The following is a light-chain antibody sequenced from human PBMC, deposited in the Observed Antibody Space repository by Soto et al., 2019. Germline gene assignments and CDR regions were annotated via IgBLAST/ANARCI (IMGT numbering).Light chain of an antibody. CDR1: SSHIGAGYD. J-gene: IGLJ2*01. CDR3: QSYDSSLSGYVV. Sequence: QSVLTQPPSVSGAPGQRVTISCTGSSSHIGAGYDVHWYQQLPGTAPKLLIYGNSNRPSGVPDRFSGSKSGTSASLAITGLKAEDEADYYCQSYDSSLSGYVVFGGGTQLTVL. V-gene: IGLV1-40*01. CDR2: GNS.